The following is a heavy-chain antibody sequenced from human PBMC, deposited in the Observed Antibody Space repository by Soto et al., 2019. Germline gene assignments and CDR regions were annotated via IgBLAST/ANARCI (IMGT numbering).Heavy chain of an antibody. CDR2: MNPNSRNT. CDR1: GSTFTDYD. D-gene: IGHD2-21*01. J-gene: IGHJ4*02. V-gene: IGHV1-8*01. Sequence: QVQLVQSGAEVKKPGASVKVSCNASGSTFTDYDINWVRQAPGQGLEWMGWMNPNSRNTAYAQKFQCRVTLTRHSSINTSIMDLSSLASDATAVYFFTRGFRSYSDFWGQGPMVTVSS. CDR3: TRGFRSYSDF.